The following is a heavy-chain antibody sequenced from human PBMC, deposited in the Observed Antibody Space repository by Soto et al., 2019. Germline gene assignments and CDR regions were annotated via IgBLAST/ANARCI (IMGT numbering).Heavy chain of an antibody. CDR3: AKDSNGDYIGAFDI. Sequence: EVQLLESGGGLVQPGGSLRLSCAASRFTFSTYAMTWVRQAPGKGLEWVASIVSSGGYTSYADSVKGRFTISRDNSKNTLFLQMNSLRAEDTAIYYCAKDSNGDYIGAFDIWGQETIVTVSS. CDR2: IVSSGGYT. J-gene: IGHJ3*02. V-gene: IGHV3-23*01. CDR1: RFTFSTYA. D-gene: IGHD4-17*01.